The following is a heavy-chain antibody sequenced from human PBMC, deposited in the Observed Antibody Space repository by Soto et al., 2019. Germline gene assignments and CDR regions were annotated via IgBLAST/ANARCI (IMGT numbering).Heavy chain of an antibody. CDR3: ARQTVSSGWHYGNWFDP. CDR1: GGTFNTFA. Sequence: QEQLVQSGAEVKKPGSSVKVSCKVSGGTFNTFAISWVRQAPGQGLEWMGGIIPIFNTAKYAQKFKGRVTITADKSTSTVHMELSSLRSEDTAVYYCARQTVSSGWHYGNWFDPWGQGTLVTVSS. J-gene: IGHJ5*02. D-gene: IGHD6-19*01. CDR2: IIPIFNTA. V-gene: IGHV1-69*06.